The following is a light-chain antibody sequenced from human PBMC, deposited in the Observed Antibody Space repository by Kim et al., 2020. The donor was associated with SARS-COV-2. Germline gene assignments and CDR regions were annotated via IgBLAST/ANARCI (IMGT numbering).Light chain of an antibody. V-gene: IGKV3-11*01. CDR3: QQRYNWLRT. Sequence: PGERATLSCRASQRVSSSLAWYQHKPGQAPRLLIYDVSKRASDIPARFSGSGSGTDFTLTISSLEPEDFAVYYCQQRYNWLRTFGQGTKVDIK. J-gene: IGKJ1*01. CDR1: QRVSSS. CDR2: DVS.